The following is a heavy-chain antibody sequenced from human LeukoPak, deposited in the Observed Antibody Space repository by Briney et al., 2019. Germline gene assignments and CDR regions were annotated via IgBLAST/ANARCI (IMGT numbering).Heavy chain of an antibody. CDR3: AREQGIAAAGTPAFDY. V-gene: IGHV3-66*01. CDR1: GFTVSSNY. D-gene: IGHD6-13*01. J-gene: IGHJ4*02. CDR2: IYSGGST. Sequence: GGSLRLSCAASGFTVSSNYMSWVRQAPGKGLEWVSVIYSGGSTYYAGSVKGRFTISRDNSKNTLYLQMNSLRAEDTAVYYCAREQGIAAAGTPAFDYWGQGTLVTVSS.